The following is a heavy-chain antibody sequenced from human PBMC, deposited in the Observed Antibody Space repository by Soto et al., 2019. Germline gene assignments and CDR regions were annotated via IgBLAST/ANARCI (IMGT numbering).Heavy chain of an antibody. J-gene: IGHJ3*02. V-gene: IGHV1-18*01. D-gene: IGHD3-22*01. Sequence: ASVKVSCKASGYTFTNFRINWVRQAPGQGLEWMGWISAYNGNTNYAQKLQGRVTMTTDTSTSTAYMELRSLRSDDTAVYYCARGGTSTYYYDAFDIWGQGTVVTVSS. CDR2: ISAYNGNT. CDR3: ARGGTSTYYYDAFDI. CDR1: GYTFTNFR.